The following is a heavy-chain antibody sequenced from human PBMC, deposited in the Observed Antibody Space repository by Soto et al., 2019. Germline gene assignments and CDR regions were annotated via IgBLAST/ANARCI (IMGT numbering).Heavy chain of an antibody. J-gene: IGHJ4*02. CDR3: ARDLDGSGSYYTDY. D-gene: IGHD3-10*01. CDR2: ISAYKGDT. V-gene: IGHV1-18*01. CDR1: GYTFTNYG. Sequence: QVQLVQSGAEVKKPGASVKVSCKASGYTFTNYGISWVRQAPGQGLEWMGWISAYKGDTNYAQNLRGRVTMTPDTSTNNAYMELRSLRDDDTAVYYCARDLDGSGSYYTDYWGPGTLVTVSS.